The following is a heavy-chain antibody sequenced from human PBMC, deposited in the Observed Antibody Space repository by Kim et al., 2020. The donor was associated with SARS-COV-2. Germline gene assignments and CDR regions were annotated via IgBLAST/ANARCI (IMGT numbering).Heavy chain of an antibody. J-gene: IGHJ4*02. CDR1: GGSFSGYY. Sequence: SETLSLTCAVYGGSFSGYYWSWIRQPPGKGLEWIGEINHSGSTNYNPSLKSRVTISVDTSKNQFSLKLSSVTAADTAVYYCARGEWAGPLDYWGQGTLVT. V-gene: IGHV4-34*01. CDR3: ARGEWAGPLDY. D-gene: IGHD1-26*01. CDR2: INHSGST.